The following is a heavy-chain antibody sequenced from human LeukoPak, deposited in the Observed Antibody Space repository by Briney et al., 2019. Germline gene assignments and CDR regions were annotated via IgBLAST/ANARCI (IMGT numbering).Heavy chain of an antibody. CDR2: IYSSGST. D-gene: IGHD2-15*01. Sequence: PSETLSLTCTVSSGSITSYYWNWIRQPAGKGLEWIGRIYSSGSTDYNPSLKSRVTMSVDTSKNQFSLNLSSVTAADSAVSYCARARGRLLLVDYWGQGTLVTVSS. CDR3: ARARGRLLLVDY. J-gene: IGHJ4*02. CDR1: SGSITSYY. V-gene: IGHV4-4*07.